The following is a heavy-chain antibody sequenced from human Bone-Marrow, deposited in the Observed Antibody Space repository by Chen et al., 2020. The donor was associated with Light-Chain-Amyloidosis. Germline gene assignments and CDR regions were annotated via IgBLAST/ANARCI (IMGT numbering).Heavy chain of an antibody. Sequence: EVQLLESGGGLVQPGGSLRLSCAASGFTFSSYAMSWVRQAPGKGLEWVSASSGSGGSTYYADSVKGRFTSSRDNSKNTLYLQMNSLRDEDTAVYYCAKDAGYSYGHGAFDIWGQGTMVTVSS. CDR3: AKDAGYSYGHGAFDI. CDR2: SSGSGGST. V-gene: IGHV3-23*01. D-gene: IGHD5-18*01. CDR1: GFTFSSYA. J-gene: IGHJ3*02.